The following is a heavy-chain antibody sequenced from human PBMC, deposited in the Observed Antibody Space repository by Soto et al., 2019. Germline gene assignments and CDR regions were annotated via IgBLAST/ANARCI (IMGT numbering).Heavy chain of an antibody. CDR1: GYTFTGYY. J-gene: IGHJ5*02. CDR2: INPNSGGT. CDR3: ARDRGIILTGPKGWFDP. D-gene: IGHD3-9*01. Sequence: ASVKVSCKASGYTFTGYYMHWVRQAPGQGLEWMGWINPNSGGTNYAQKFQGRVTMTRDTSISTAYMELSRLRSDDTAVYYCARDRGIILTGPKGWFDPWGQGPLVTVSS. V-gene: IGHV1-2*02.